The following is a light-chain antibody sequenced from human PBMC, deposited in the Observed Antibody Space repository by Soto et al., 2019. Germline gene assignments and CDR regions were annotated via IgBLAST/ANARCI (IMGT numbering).Light chain of an antibody. CDR2: WAS. CDR1: QSVLYSSNNKNY. Sequence: DIVMTQSPDSLAVSLGERATINCKSSQSVLYSSNNKNYFAWYQQKPGQPPKLLMFWASTRESGVPDRFSGSGSGTDFTLTISSLQAEDVAVYYCQQYYSIPHTFGQGTKVEIK. CDR3: QQYYSIPHT. V-gene: IGKV4-1*01. J-gene: IGKJ2*01.